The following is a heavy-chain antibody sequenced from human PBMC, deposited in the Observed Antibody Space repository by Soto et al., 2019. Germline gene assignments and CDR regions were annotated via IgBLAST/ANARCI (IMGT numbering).Heavy chain of an antibody. V-gene: IGHV3-23*01. D-gene: IGHD3-16*02. CDR2: ISGSTGHT. Sequence: EVQLLESGGGLVQPGGSLRLSCAASGFTFSSFAMTWVRQAPGKGLEWVSAISGSTGHTYYADSVKGRFTISRDNSKNTLYLQMDSLTAEDTAVYYCAKGPSEYIWGSYLRYLDYWGQGSLVPVS. J-gene: IGHJ4*02. CDR3: AKGPSEYIWGSYLRYLDY. CDR1: GFTFSSFA.